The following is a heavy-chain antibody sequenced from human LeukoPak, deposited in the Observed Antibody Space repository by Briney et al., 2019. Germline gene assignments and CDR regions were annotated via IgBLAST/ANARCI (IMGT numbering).Heavy chain of an antibody. J-gene: IGHJ4*02. CDR3: AKDQNWEGAY. D-gene: IGHD7-27*01. CDR2: ISGSGDTT. V-gene: IGHV3-23*01. Sequence: GGSLRLSCAASGFTFSSYAMSWVRQAPGKGLEWVSVISGSGDTTSYADSVKGRFTISRDNSKNTLYLQMRSVRVEDTAVYYCAKDQNWEGAYWGQGTLVTVSS. CDR1: GFTFSSYA.